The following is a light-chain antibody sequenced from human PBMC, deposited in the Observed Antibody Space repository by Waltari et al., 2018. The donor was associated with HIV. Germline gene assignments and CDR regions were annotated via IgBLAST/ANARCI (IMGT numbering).Light chain of an antibody. CDR1: QGVRQY. V-gene: IGKV1-27*01. J-gene: IGKJ4*01. CDR3: QTYNGPPFA. CDR2: GAT. Sequence: DIQMTQSPSSLSASVGDRVTITCRASQGVRQYVAWYHQRPGEPPKAVIYGATILQAGVEPRFSASGSGTDFSLTISSLRAEDLGIYYCQTYNGPPFAFGGGTKV.